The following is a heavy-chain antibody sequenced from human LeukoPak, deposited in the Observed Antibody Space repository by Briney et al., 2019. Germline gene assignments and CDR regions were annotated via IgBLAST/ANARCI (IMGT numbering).Heavy chain of an antibody. CDR3: ARVKAGYYYYMDV. CDR1: GYNCTSYT. CDR2: ISGYNSNT. Sequence: ASVKVSSKASGYNCTSYTISWVRQAPGQGLEWMGWISGYNSNTDYTKNFQGRVTMTADTSTSTIYMEVRSLRSDDTAVYYCARVKAGYYYYMDVWGKGTTVTVSS. V-gene: IGHV1-18*04. J-gene: IGHJ6*03.